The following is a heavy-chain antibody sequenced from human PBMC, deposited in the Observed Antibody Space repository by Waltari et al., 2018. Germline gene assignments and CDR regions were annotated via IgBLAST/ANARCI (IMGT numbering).Heavy chain of an antibody. CDR1: GFTVRDDG. J-gene: IGHJ4*02. CDR2: IQNTGHMI. CDR3: ARGCGGYCSSGEYYFDQ. Sequence: EVNLLDSGGRLVQPGGSLRLSGVAAGFTVRDDGMRWARQAPGGGLEWVSYIQNTGHMIYYADSVKGRFTISRDNAQNSVYLQMNSLRAEDTAVYYCARGCGGYCSSGEYYFDQWGQGTLVTVSS. D-gene: IGHD2-21*01. V-gene: IGHV3-48*01.